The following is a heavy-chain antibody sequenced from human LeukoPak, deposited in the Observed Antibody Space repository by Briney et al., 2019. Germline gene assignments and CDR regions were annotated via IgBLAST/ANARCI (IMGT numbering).Heavy chain of an antibody. CDR2: INYSGRT. V-gene: IGHV4-39*07. CDR3: ARDIDDVGALLDF. J-gene: IGHJ4*02. CDR1: DDSISSNRYF. D-gene: IGHD1-26*01. Sequence: SETLSLTCTISDDSISSNRYFWAWIRQPPGKGLEWIASINYSGRTYYNPSLMSRLTISVDTTKRQFSLKMTSVTAADTALYYCARDIDDVGALLDFWGQGTLVAVSS.